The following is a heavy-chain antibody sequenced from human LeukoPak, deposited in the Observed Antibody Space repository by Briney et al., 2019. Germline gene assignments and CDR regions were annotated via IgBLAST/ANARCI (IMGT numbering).Heavy chain of an antibody. V-gene: IGHV1-69*13. D-gene: IGHD6-13*01. CDR2: IIPIFGTA. CDR3: ASPLFRIAAAGFDY. J-gene: IGHJ4*02. Sequence: PVKVSCKASGGTFSSYAISWVRQAPGQGLEWMGGIIPIFGTANYAQKFQGRVTITADESTSTAYMELSSLRSEDTAVYYCASPLFRIAAAGFDYWGQGTLVTVSS. CDR1: GGTFSSYA.